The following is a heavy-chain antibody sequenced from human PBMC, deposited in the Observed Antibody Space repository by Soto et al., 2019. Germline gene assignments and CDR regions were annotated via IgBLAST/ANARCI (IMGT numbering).Heavy chain of an antibody. CDR1: GFTFSSYA. V-gene: IGHV3-30-3*01. J-gene: IGHJ4*02. CDR3: AREGGSYYDYFDY. CDR2: ISYDGSNK. Sequence: QVQLVESGGGVVQPGRSLRLSCAASGFTFSSYAMHWVRQAPGKGLEWVAVISYDGSNKYYADSVKGRFTISRDNSKNTLYLQMNSLRAEDTAVYYCAREGGSYYDYFDYWCQGTLVTVSS. D-gene: IGHD1-26*01.